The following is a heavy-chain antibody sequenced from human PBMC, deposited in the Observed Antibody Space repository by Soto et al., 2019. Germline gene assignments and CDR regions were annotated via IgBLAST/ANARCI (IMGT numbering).Heavy chain of an antibody. D-gene: IGHD1-26*01. CDR1: GYSFTSYW. CDR2: IYPGDSDT. Sequence: VESLKISCKGSGYSFTSYWIGWVRQMPGKGLEWMGIIYPGDSDTRYSPSFQGQVTISADKSISTAYLQWSSLKASDTAMYYCARHSGSSIHYYYYGMDVWGQGTTVTVSS. CDR3: ARHSGSSIHYYYYGMDV. J-gene: IGHJ6*02. V-gene: IGHV5-51*01.